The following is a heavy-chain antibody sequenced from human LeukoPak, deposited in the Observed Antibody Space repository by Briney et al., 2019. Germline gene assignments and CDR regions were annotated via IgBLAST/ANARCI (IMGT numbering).Heavy chain of an antibody. Sequence: PSETLSLTCTGAGGSISSYYWSWIRQPPGKGLEWIGYIYYSGSTNYNPSLKSRVTISVDTSKNQFSLKLSSVTAADTAVYYCARGGDGDYGINYYYYMDVWGKGTTVTVSS. J-gene: IGHJ6*03. D-gene: IGHD4-17*01. CDR3: ARGGDGDYGINYYYYMDV. CDR2: IYYSGST. CDR1: GGSISSYY. V-gene: IGHV4-59*01.